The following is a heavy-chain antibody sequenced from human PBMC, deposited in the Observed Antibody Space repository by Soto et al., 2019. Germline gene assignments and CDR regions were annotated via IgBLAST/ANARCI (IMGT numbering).Heavy chain of an antibody. CDR2: ISYDGSNK. D-gene: IGHD1-26*01. Sequence: GSLRLSCAASGFTFSSYGMHWVRQAPGKGLEWVAVISYDGSNKYYADSVKGRFTISRDNSKNTLYLQMNSLRAEDTAVYYCAASGSLDYWGQGTLVTVSS. CDR1: GFTFSSYG. V-gene: IGHV3-30*03. CDR3: AASGSLDY. J-gene: IGHJ4*02.